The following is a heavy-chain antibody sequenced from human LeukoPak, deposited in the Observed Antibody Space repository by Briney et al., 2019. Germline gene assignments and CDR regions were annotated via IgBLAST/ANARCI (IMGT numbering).Heavy chain of an antibody. CDR1: GGSISSYY. V-gene: IGHV4-59*12. Sequence: SETLSLTCTVSGGSISSYYWSWIRQPPGKGLEWIAYISDIGSINYNPSLKSRVTISLDTSKNQFSLKLSSVTAADTAVYYCARGSKAAAGTNYFDYWGQGTLVTVSS. CDR3: ARGSKAAAGTNYFDY. J-gene: IGHJ4*02. CDR2: ISDIGSI. D-gene: IGHD6-13*01.